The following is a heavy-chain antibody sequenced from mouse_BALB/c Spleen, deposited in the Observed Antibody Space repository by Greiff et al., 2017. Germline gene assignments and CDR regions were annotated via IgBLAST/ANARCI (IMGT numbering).Heavy chain of an antibody. CDR1: GFTFSSYT. Sequence: EVMLVESGGGLVKPGGSLKLSCAASGFTFSSYTMSWVRQTPEKRLEWVATISSGGSYTYYPDSVKGRFTISRDNAKNTLYLQMSSLKSEDTAMYYCTREGSSFDYWGQGTTLTVSS. D-gene: IGHD1-1*01. J-gene: IGHJ2*01. CDR3: TREGSSFDY. V-gene: IGHV5-6-4*01. CDR2: ISSGGSYT.